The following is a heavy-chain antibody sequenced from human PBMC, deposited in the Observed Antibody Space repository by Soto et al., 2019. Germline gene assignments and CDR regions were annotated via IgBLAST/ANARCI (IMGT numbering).Heavy chain of an antibody. CDR3: ARAVAVPAAFDY. J-gene: IGHJ4*02. V-gene: IGHV1-3*01. CDR2: INAGNGNT. Sequence: ASVKVSCKASGYTFTSYAMHWVRQAPGQRLEWMGWINAGNGNTKYSQKFQGRVTITRDTSASTAYMELSSLRSEDTAVYHCARAVAVPAAFDYWGQGTLVTVSS. D-gene: IGHD6-19*01. CDR1: GYTFTSYA.